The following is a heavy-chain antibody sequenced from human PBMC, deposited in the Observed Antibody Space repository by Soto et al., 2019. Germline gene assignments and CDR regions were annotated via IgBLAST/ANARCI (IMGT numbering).Heavy chain of an antibody. J-gene: IGHJ4*02. CDR1: GGSISSSSYY. CDR2: IYYSGRT. D-gene: IGHD1-26*01. V-gene: IGHV4-39*01. CDR3: ARLRYSGTYYSDY. Sequence: QLQLQESGPGLVKPSETLSLTCTVSGGSISSSSYYWGWIRQPPGKGLEWIGSIYYSGRTYYKSSIQSRVTISVDTSKNQFSLKLSSVTAADTALYYCARLRYSGTYYSDYWGRGTLVTVSS.